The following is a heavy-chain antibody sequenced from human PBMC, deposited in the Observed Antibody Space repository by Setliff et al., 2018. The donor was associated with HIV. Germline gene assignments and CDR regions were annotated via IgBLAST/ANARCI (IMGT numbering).Heavy chain of an antibody. CDR1: GYTLSELS. D-gene: IGHD3-22*01. Sequence: ASVKVSCKVYGYTLSELSIHWVRQAPGKGLEWMGYFDPQDGETVYAQKFQGRVTITADKSTSTVYMELSSLRSEDTAVYYCARGSNYYDSSVYGAFDIWGQGTMVTVS. J-gene: IGHJ3*02. CDR3: ARGSNYYDSSVYGAFDI. CDR2: FDPQDGET. V-gene: IGHV1-24*01.